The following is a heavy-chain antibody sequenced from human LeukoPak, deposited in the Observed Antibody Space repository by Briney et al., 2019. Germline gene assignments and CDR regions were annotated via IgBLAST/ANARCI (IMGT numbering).Heavy chain of an antibody. Sequence: PGGSLRLSCAASGFTFSSYGMHWVRQAPGKGLEWVAFIRYDGSNKYYADSVKGRFTISRDNSKNTLYLQMNSLRAEDTAVYYCARYGITGTQDYYYYYMDVWGKGTTVTVSS. CDR1: GFTFSSYG. CDR3: ARYGITGTQDYYYYYMDV. CDR2: IRYDGSNK. V-gene: IGHV3-30*02. J-gene: IGHJ6*03. D-gene: IGHD1-7*01.